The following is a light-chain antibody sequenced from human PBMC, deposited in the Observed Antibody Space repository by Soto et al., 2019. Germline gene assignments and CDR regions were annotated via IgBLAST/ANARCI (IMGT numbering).Light chain of an antibody. CDR2: GAS. V-gene: IGKV3-15*01. Sequence: SVSPGERATLSCRASQSVSSNLAWYQQKPGQAPRLLIYGASTRATGIPARFSGSGSGTEFTLTISSLQSEDVAVYYCQQYNNWPWTLGQGTKVDIK. CDR1: QSVSSN. J-gene: IGKJ1*01. CDR3: QQYNNWPWT.